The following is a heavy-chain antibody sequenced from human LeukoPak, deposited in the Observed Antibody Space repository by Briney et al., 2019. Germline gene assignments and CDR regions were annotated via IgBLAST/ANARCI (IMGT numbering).Heavy chain of an antibody. Sequence: SETLSLTCAVYGGSFSDYYWTWIRQPPGKGLEWIGEINHRGSTHYNPSLKSRVTISVDTSKKQFSLKLSSVTAADTAVYYCATYSTGFDVWGQGTVVTVSS. J-gene: IGHJ3*01. CDR2: INHRGST. V-gene: IGHV4-34*01. CDR1: GGSFSDYY. CDR3: ATYSTGFDV. D-gene: IGHD6-19*01.